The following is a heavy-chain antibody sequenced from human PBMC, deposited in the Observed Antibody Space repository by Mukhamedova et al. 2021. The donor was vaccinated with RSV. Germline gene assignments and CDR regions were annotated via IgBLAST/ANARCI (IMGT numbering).Heavy chain of an antibody. D-gene: IGHD2-15*01. J-gene: IGHJ4*02. Sequence: SGSGTGTYYADSVKGRFTISRDNSKNTVYLQMNSLRAEDTAVYYCAKGRRDCSAGSCHHYFDYCGQGTLVIVSS. CDR3: AKGRRDCSAGSCHHYFDY. V-gene: IGHV3-23*01. CDR2: SGSGTGT.